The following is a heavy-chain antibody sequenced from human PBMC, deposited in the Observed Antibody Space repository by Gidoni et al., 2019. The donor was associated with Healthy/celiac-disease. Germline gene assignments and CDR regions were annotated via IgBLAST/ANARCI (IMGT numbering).Heavy chain of an antibody. J-gene: IGHJ5*02. D-gene: IGHD4-17*01. V-gene: IGHV3-11*06. CDR1: GFTFSDYY. CDR2: ISSSSSYT. CDR3: ARRVDYGDNGWFDP. Sequence: QVQLVESGGGLVKPGGSLRLSCAASGFTFSDYYMSWIRQAPGKGLEWVSYISSSSSYTNYADSVKGRFTISRDNAKNSLYLQMNSLRAEDTAVYYCARRVDYGDNGWFDPWGQGTLVTVSS.